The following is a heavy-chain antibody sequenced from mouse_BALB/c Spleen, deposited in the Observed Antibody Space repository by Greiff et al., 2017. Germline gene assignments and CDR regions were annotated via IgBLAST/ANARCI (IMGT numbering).Heavy chain of an antibody. D-gene: IGHD3-2*01. V-gene: IGHV5-9-4*01. CDR1: GFTFSSYA. J-gene: IGHJ4*01. CDR3: ARGDSSGYVGYYAMDY. Sequence: EVQRVESGGGLVKPGGSLKLSCAASGFTFSSYAMSWVRQSPEKRLEWVAEISSGGSYTYYPDTVTGRFTISRDNAKNTLYLEMSSLRSEDTAMYYCARGDSSGYVGYYAMDYWGQGTSVTVSS. CDR2: ISSGGSYT.